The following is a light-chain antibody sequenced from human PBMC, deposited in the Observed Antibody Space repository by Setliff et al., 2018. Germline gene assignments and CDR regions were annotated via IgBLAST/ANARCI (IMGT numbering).Light chain of an antibody. CDR3: SSYAGSNNFCV. V-gene: IGLV2-8*01. Sequence: QSVLTQPASASGSPGQSVTISCTGTSSDVGGYKFVSWYQHHPGKAPKLIIYEVNKRPSGVPDRFSGSKSGNTASLTVSGLQAEDEADYYCSSYAGSNNFCVFGTGTKGTVL. CDR2: EVN. J-gene: IGLJ1*01. CDR1: SSDVGGYKF.